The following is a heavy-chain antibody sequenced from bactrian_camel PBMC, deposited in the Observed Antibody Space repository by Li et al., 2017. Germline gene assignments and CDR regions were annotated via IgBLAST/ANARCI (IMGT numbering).Heavy chain of an antibody. D-gene: IGHD3*01. CDR2: VVEDGNT. CDR1: ESFDRIYA. Sequence: VQLVESGGGSVQAGGSLRLSCAPSESFDRIYAVGWFRQSPGKVREFVAAVVEDGNTIYADPVKGRFTISRDSATNTLVLLMNSLTPEDTAMYYCAADRNREWILLHPSHYGQGTQVTVS. V-gene: IGHV3S53*01. J-gene: IGHJ4*01.